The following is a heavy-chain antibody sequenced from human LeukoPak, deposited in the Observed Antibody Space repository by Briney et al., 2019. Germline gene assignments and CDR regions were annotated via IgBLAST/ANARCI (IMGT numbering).Heavy chain of an antibody. D-gene: IGHD3-3*01. CDR2: IYYSGST. V-gene: IGHV4-59*01. Sequence: PSETLSLTXTVSGGSISSYYWSWIRQPPGKGLEWIGYIYYSGSTNYNPSLKSRVTISVDTSKNQFSLKLSSVTAADTAVYYCARGEIWSGPSPFDYWGQGTLVTVSS. CDR3: ARGEIWSGPSPFDY. J-gene: IGHJ4*02. CDR1: GGSISSYY.